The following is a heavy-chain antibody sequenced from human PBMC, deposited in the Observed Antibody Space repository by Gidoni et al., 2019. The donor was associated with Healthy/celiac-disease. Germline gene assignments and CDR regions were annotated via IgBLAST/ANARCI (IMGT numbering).Heavy chain of an antibody. CDR2: ISYDGSNK. CDR3: ARSLRRWGYGWFDP. V-gene: IGHV3-30*04. J-gene: IGHJ5*02. Sequence: QVQLVESGGGVVQPGRSLRLSCAASGFTFSSYAIHWVRHAPGKGLEWVAVISYDGSNKYYADSVKGRFTISRDNSKNTLYLQMNSLRAEDTAVYYCARSLRRWGYGWFDPWGQGTLVTVSS. CDR1: GFTFSSYA. D-gene: IGHD7-27*01.